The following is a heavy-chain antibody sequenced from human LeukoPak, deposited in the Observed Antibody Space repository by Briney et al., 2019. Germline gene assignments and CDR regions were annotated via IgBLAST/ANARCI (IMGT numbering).Heavy chain of an antibody. CDR3: TRLIDIVVVPAADKFDY. CDR2: IRSKANSYAT. J-gene: IGHJ4*02. CDR1: GFTFSGSA. V-gene: IGHV3-73*01. Sequence: GGSLRLSCAASGFTFSGSAMHWVRQASGKGLEWVGCIRSKANSYATAYAASVKGRFTISRDDSKNTAYLQMNSLKTEDTAVYYCTRLIDIVVVPAADKFDYWGQGTLVTVSS. D-gene: IGHD2-2*01.